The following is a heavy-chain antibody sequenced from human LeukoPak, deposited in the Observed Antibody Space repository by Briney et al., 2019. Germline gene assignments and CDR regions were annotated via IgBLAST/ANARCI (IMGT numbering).Heavy chain of an antibody. Sequence: GGSLRLSCAASGFTFSNAWMSWVRQAPGKGLEWVGRIKSKTDGGTTDYAAPVKGRFTISRDDSKNTPYLQMNSLKTEDTAVYYCTTDATVTTRDYYYGMDVWGQGTTVTVSS. J-gene: IGHJ6*02. CDR2: IKSKTDGGTT. V-gene: IGHV3-15*01. CDR1: GFTFSNAW. CDR3: TTDATVTTRDYYYGMDV. D-gene: IGHD4-17*01.